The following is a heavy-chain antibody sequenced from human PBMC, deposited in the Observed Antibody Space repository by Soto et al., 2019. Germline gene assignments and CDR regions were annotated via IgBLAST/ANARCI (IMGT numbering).Heavy chain of an antibody. CDR1: GGTIRSPDW. V-gene: IGHV4-4*02. D-gene: IGHD6-19*01. CDR3: ARGRGRYSSGWSWFDP. Sequence: ASETLSLTCGVSGGTIRSPDWWTWVRQPPGKGLVWIGEIFQSGSTNYTPSLESRVTISVDKSKNQFSLTLTSVTAADTAVYFCARGRGRYSSGWSWFDPWGQGILVTVSS. CDR2: IFQSGST. J-gene: IGHJ5*02.